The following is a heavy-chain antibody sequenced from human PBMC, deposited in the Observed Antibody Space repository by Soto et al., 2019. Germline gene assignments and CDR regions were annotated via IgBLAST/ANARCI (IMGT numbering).Heavy chain of an antibody. CDR1: GFTFSSYG. CDR2: ISYDGSNK. J-gene: IGHJ6*02. Sequence: QVQLVESGGGVVQPGRSLRLSCAASGFTFSSYGMHWVRQAPGKGLEWVAVISYDGSNKYYADSVKGRFTISRDNSKNTLYLKMNSLRAEDTAVYYCAKESTPQVLVEYYYYYYGMDVWGQGTTVTVSS. CDR3: AKESTPQVLVEYYYYYYGMDV. D-gene: IGHD3-3*02. V-gene: IGHV3-30*18.